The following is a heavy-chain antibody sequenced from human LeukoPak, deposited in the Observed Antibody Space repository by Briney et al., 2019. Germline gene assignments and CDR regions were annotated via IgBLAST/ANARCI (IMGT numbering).Heavy chain of an antibody. CDR1: GGSVSSGSYY. V-gene: IGHV4-61*01. D-gene: IGHD3-16*01. CDR3: ARDDGLRLGGYFDY. Sequence: PSETLSLTCTVSGGSVSSGSYYWSWIRQPPGKGLEGIGYISYSGTTNYNPSLKSRVTISVDTSKNQFSLRLSSVTTADTAMYYCARDDGLRLGGYFDYWGQGTLVTVSS. J-gene: IGHJ4*02. CDR2: ISYSGTT.